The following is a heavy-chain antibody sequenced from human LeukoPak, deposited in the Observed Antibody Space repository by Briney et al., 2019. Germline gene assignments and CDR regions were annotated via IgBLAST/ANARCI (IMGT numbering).Heavy chain of an antibody. CDR1: GFTFSSYA. Sequence: GGSLRLSCAASGFTFSSYAMHWVRQAPGKGLQWVAVISYQGRNKNYEDSVKGRFTISRDNSKNTLYLQMNSLKSEDTAVYYCARGYHRIDYSSSAAFDPWGQGTLVTVSS. V-gene: IGHV3-30*04. CDR2: ISYQGRNK. CDR3: ARGYHRIDYSSSAAFDP. D-gene: IGHD6-6*01. J-gene: IGHJ5*02.